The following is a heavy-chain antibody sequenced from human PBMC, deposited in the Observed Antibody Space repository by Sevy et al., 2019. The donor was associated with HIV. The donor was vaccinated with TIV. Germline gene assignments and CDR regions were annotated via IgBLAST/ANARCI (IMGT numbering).Heavy chain of an antibody. V-gene: IGHV3-15*01. CDR3: IRSDTSGSFDY. CDR2: IKSKADGETT. D-gene: IGHD3-22*01. Sequence: GGSLRLSCAASGFSFTYSWMNWVRQAPGKGLEWLGRIKSKADGETTDYAAPVKGRFTISRDDPKNSLFLQMSSLKTEDTAVYYCIRSDTSGSFDYWGQGTLVTVSS. CDR1: GFSFTYSW. J-gene: IGHJ4*02.